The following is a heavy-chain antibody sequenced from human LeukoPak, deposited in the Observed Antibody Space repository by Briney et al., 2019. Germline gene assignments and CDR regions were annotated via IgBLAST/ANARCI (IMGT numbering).Heavy chain of an antibody. CDR2: IYYSGST. Sequence: PSETLSLTCTVSGGSISSSSYYWGWIRQPPGKGLEWIGSIYYSGSTYYNPSLKSRVTISVDKSKNQFSLKLSSVTAADTAVYYCARVFGRGAFDYWGQGTLVTVSS. D-gene: IGHD3/OR15-3a*01. V-gene: IGHV4-39*07. J-gene: IGHJ4*02. CDR1: GGSISSSSYY. CDR3: ARVFGRGAFDY.